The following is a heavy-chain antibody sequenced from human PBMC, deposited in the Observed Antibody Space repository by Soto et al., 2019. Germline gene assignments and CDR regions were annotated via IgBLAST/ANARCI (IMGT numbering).Heavy chain of an antibody. J-gene: IGHJ4*02. Sequence: EVQLVESGRGLVQPGGSLRLSCAASGFSVSSNYMYWVRRAPGKGLEWVSFIYTSGTTYYADSVKGRFTISRDSSKNTLYLQMNSLTAEDTAVYYCARGPPGYNYGSRLDYWGQGTLVTVSS. CDR1: GFSVSSNY. CDR2: IYTSGTT. D-gene: IGHD5-18*01. CDR3: ARGPPGYNYGSRLDY. V-gene: IGHV3-66*01.